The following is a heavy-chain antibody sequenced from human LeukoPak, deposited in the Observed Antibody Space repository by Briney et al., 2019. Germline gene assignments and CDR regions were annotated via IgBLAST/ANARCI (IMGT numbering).Heavy chain of an antibody. CDR3: ARRDIVVVPASILGAFDI. J-gene: IGHJ3*02. Sequence: GGTLRLSCAASGFTFSSYAMNWVRQAPGKGLEWVSAISGSGGSTYYADSVKGRFTISRDNSKNSLYLQMNSLRAEDTALYYCARRDIVVVPASILGAFDIWGQGTMVTVSS. D-gene: IGHD2-2*02. CDR1: GFTFSSYA. CDR2: ISGSGGST. V-gene: IGHV3-23*01.